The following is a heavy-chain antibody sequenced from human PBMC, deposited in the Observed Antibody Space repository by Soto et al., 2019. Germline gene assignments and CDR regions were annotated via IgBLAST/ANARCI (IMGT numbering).Heavy chain of an antibody. V-gene: IGHV2-5*01. J-gene: IGHJ4*02. D-gene: IGHD2-21*01. CDR1: GFSLSTTGVG. CDR2: IYWNDDK. CDR3: APFFPLEYCDRPSCLTSFAF. Sequence: PTLVNPTQTLTLTCTISGFSLSTTGVGVGWLRQPPGKALEWLALIYWNDDKRYSPSLRSRLTITKNTSKNEVALTMRNMDPVDTATFFFAPFFPLEYCDRPSCLTSFAFWVKGTLVPVSP.